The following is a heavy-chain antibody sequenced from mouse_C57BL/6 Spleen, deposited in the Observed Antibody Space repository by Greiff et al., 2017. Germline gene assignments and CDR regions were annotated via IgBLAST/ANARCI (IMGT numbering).Heavy chain of an antibody. D-gene: IGHD6-2*01. Sequence: EVQLQQSGTVLARPGASVKMSCKTSGYTFTSYWMHWVKQRPGQGLEWIGAIYPGNSDTSYNQKFKGKAKLTAVTSASTAYMELSSLTNEDSAVYYCTRSLQGLSLYAMDYWGQGTSVTVSS. CDR3: TRSLQGLSLYAMDY. CDR1: GYTFTSYW. CDR2: IYPGNSDT. J-gene: IGHJ4*01. V-gene: IGHV1-5*01.